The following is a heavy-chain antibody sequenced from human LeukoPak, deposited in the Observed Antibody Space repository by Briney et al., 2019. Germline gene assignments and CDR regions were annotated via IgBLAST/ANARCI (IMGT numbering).Heavy chain of an antibody. CDR2: INAGNGNT. CDR3: ARVDIECSGGSCYSAYYYGMDV. D-gene: IGHD2-15*01. CDR1: GYTFTSYA. V-gene: IGHV1-3*01. J-gene: IGHJ6*02. Sequence: ASVKVSCTASGYTFTSYAMHWVRQAPGQRLEWMGWINAGNGNTKYSQKLQGRVTITRDTSASTAYMELSSLRSEDTAVYYCARVDIECSGGSCYSAYYYGMDVWGQGTTVTVSS.